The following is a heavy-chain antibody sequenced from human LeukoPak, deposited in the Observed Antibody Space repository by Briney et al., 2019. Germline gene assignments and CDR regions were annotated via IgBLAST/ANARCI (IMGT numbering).Heavy chain of an antibody. CDR2: INHSGST. CDR1: GGSFSGYY. CDR3: ASRSTYYYGSGSSENWFDP. D-gene: IGHD3-10*01. Sequence: KPSETLSLTCAVYGGSFSGYYWSWIRQPPGKGLEWIGEINHSGSTNCNPSLKSRVTISVDTSKNQFSLKLSSVTAADTAVYYCASRSTYYYGSGSSENWFDPWGQGTLVTVSS. J-gene: IGHJ5*02. V-gene: IGHV4-34*01.